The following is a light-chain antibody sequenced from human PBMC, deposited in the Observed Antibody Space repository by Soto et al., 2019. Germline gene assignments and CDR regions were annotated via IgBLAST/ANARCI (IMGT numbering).Light chain of an antibody. V-gene: IGLV2-23*02. CDR3: CSYAGSSTFHV. CDR2: EVS. CDR1: SSDVGSYNL. Sequence: QSALTQPASVSGSPGQSITISCTGTSSDVGSYNLVSWYQQHPGKAPKLMIYEVSKRPSGVSNRFSGSKSGNTASLTISGLQAEDVADYYCCSYAGSSTFHVFGTGTKLTVL. J-gene: IGLJ1*01.